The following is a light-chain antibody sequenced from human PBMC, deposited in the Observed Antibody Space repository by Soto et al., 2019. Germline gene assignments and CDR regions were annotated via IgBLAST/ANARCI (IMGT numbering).Light chain of an antibody. Sequence: QSVLTQPPSASGTPGQRITISCSGTSSNIGSNPINWYHQLPGTAPKLLIYSTNQRPSWVPDRFSGSKSGTSASLAISGLESEDEADYYCATWDDSLNGWVFGGGTKLTVL. J-gene: IGLJ3*02. CDR1: SSNIGSNP. V-gene: IGLV1-44*01. CDR2: STN. CDR3: ATWDDSLNGWV.